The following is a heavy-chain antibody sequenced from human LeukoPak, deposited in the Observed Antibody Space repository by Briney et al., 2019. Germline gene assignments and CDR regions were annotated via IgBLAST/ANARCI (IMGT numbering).Heavy chain of an antibody. CDR2: IYYSGST. D-gene: IGHD1-26*01. V-gene: IGHV4-59*08. CDR3: ARLEPYSGSYSGYFDY. Sequence: SETLSLTCTVSGGSISSYYWNWIRQPPGKGLEWIGYIYYSGSTNYNPSLKSRVTISVDTSKNQFSLKLSSVTAADTAVYYCARLEPYSGSYSGYFDYWGQGTLVTVSS. J-gene: IGHJ4*02. CDR1: GGSISSYY.